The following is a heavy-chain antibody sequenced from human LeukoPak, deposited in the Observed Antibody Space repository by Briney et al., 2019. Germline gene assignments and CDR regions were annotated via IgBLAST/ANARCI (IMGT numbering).Heavy chain of an antibody. J-gene: IGHJ4*02. CDR2: INDDGSAT. CDR1: GFTFSNYW. Sequence: GGSLRLSCAASGFTFSNYWMHWVRQVPGKGLVWVSRINDDGSATFYADSVEGRFTISRDNAKNTLFLQINSLRAEDTAVYYCAREILAPGKTHDYWGQGTLVTVSS. CDR3: AREILAPGKTHDY. V-gene: IGHV3-74*01.